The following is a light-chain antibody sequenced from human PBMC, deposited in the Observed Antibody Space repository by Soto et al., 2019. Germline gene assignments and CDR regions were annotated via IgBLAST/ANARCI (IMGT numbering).Light chain of an antibody. CDR2: EVT. CDR1: SSDVGGYNY. J-gene: IGLJ1*01. V-gene: IGLV2-8*01. CDR3: SSYAGTAYV. Sequence: QSALTQPPSASGPPGQSVTISCTGTSSDVGGYNYVSWYQQHPGKVPKLMIYEVTKRPSGVPDRFSGSKSGNTASLTVSGLQTEDVADYYCSSYAGTAYVFGTGTKVNVL.